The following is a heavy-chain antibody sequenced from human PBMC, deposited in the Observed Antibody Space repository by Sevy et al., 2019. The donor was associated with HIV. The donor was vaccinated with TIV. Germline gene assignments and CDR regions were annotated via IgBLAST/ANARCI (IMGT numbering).Heavy chain of an antibody. CDR3: ARADLDSSTFFYYYGMDV. Sequence: ASVKVSYKASGYTLSSYDINWVRQATGQGLEWMGWMNPDGGRRGYAPKFQGRVTMTTNTSIGTAYMELRSLRSEDSAVYYCARADLDSSTFFYYYGMDVWVQGTTVTVSS. CDR1: GYTLSSYD. CDR2: MNPDGGRR. D-gene: IGHD6-13*01. V-gene: IGHV1-8*01. J-gene: IGHJ6*02.